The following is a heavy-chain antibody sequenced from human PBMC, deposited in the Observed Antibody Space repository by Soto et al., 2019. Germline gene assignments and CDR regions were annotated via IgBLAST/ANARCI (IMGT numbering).Heavy chain of an antibody. CDR2: FDPEDGET. Sequence: ASVKVSCKVSGYTLTESSMHWVRQAPGKGLEWMGGFDPEDGETIYAQKFQGRVTMTEDTSTDTAYMELSSLRSEDTAVYYCATGTVHYYDSSGSLGYWGQGTLVTVSS. V-gene: IGHV1-24*01. D-gene: IGHD3-22*01. CDR3: ATGTVHYYDSSGSLGY. J-gene: IGHJ4*02. CDR1: GYTLTESS.